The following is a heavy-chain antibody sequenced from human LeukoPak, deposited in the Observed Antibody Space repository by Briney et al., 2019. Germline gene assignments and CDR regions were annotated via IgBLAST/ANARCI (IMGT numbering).Heavy chain of an antibody. Sequence: GGSLRLSCAASGFTFSSYSMNWVRQAPGKGLEWVSSISSSGSYIYYADSVKGRFTISRDNAKNSLYLQMNSLRAEDTAVYYCARELHADFDWLPPPYGMDVWGQGTTVTVSS. CDR1: GFTFSSYS. D-gene: IGHD3-9*01. J-gene: IGHJ6*02. CDR2: ISSSGSYI. V-gene: IGHV3-21*01. CDR3: ARELHADFDWLPPPYGMDV.